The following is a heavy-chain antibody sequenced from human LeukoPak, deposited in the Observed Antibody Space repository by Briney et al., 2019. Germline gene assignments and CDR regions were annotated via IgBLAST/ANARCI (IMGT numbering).Heavy chain of an antibody. CDR1: GFTFNNVW. CDR3: ARDMKGSLDY. D-gene: IGHD3-16*01. Sequence: GGSLRLSCAASGFTFNNVWMAWVRQAPGKGLEWVANINQDGSTKQYVDSVRGRFIISRDNAKNSLYLQMNSLRAEDTGLYHCARDMKGSLDYWGQGTLVTVSS. J-gene: IGHJ4*02. CDR2: INQDGSTK. V-gene: IGHV3-7*01.